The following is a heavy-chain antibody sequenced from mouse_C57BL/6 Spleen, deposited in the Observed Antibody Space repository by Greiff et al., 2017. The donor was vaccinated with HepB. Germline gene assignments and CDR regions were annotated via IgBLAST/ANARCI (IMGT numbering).Heavy chain of an antibody. Sequence: QVHVKQSGAELARPGASVKLSCKASGYTFTSYGISWVKQRTGQGLEWIGEIYPRSGNTYYNEKFKGKATLTADKSSSTAYMELRSLTSEDSAVYFCARSENGNYDFDYWGQGTTLTVSS. CDR3: ARSENGNYDFDY. CDR1: GYTFTSYG. D-gene: IGHD2-1*01. V-gene: IGHV1-81*01. CDR2: IYPRSGNT. J-gene: IGHJ2*01.